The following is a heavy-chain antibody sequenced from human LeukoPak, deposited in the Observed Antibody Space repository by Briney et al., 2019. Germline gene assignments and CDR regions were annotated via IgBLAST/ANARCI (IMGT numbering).Heavy chain of an antibody. CDR1: GFTFSSYA. CDR2: ISGSGGST. D-gene: IGHD3-22*01. CDR3: AKDLGFYDSSGYRLTNDAFDI. Sequence: PGGSLRLSCAASGFTFSSYAMSWVRQAPGKGMKWVSAISGSGGSTYYADSVKGRFTISRDNSKNTLYLQMNSLRAEDTAVYYCAKDLGFYDSSGYRLTNDAFDIWGQGTMVTVSS. V-gene: IGHV3-23*01. J-gene: IGHJ3*02.